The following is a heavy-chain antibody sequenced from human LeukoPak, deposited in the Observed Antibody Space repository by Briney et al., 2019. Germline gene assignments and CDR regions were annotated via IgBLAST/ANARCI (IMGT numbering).Heavy chain of an antibody. CDR1: GFTVSTSY. CDR3: ARDGEHVLAHDY. Sequence: GGSLRLSCLASGFTVSTSYMSWVRQAPGRGLEWVSVIYSGGNTYYADSVKGRFTVSRDNSKNTLYIQMNSLRAEDTGVYYCARDGEHVLAHDYWGQGTLVTVSS. V-gene: IGHV3-66*01. J-gene: IGHJ4*02. CDR2: IYSGGNT. D-gene: IGHD3-10*01.